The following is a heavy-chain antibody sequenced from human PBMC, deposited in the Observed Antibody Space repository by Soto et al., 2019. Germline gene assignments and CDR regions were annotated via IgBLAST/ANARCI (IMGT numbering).Heavy chain of an antibody. J-gene: IGHJ6*02. D-gene: IGHD6-13*01. V-gene: IGHV1-69*12. Sequence: QVQLVQSGAEVKKPGSSVKVSCKASGGTFSSYAISWVRQAPGQGLEWMGGIIPIFGTANYAQKFQGRVTITADESTSTAYMELSSLRSEDTAVYYCARGRIAAAGYYYYYGMDVWGQGTTVTVSS. CDR1: GGTFSSYA. CDR3: ARGRIAAAGYYYYYGMDV. CDR2: IIPIFGTA.